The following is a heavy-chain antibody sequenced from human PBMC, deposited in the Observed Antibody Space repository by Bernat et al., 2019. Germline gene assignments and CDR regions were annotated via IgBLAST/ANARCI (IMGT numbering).Heavy chain of an antibody. V-gene: IGHV7-4-1*02. CDR2: INTNTGNP. J-gene: IGHJ4*02. CDR1: GYTFTSYA. CDR3: ARDNPNYLSSGNYIDY. D-gene: IGHD3-10*01. Sequence: QVQLVQSGSELKKPGASVRVSCKASGYTFTSYAMNWVRQAPGQGLEWMGRINTNTGNPTYAQGFTGRFVFSLDTSVSAAYLQITNLKAEDTAMYYCARDNPNYLSSGNYIDYWGQGTLVTVSS.